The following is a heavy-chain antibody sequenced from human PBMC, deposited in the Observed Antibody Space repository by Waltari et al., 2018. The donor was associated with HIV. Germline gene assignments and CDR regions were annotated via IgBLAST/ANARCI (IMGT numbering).Heavy chain of an antibody. J-gene: IGHJ4*02. D-gene: IGHD6-19*01. CDR2: ISSSSRYI. Sequence: EVQLVESGGGLVKPGGSLRLSCAVSGFTFSPYCMSWVRQAPGKGLEWVSCISSSSRYIYYADSVKGRFTISRDNAKNSLFLQMDSLRAEDTAVYYCARDGARQWLVQGGFDYWGQGALVTVSS. CDR3: ARDGARQWLVQGGFDY. CDR1: GFTFSPYC. V-gene: IGHV3-21*01.